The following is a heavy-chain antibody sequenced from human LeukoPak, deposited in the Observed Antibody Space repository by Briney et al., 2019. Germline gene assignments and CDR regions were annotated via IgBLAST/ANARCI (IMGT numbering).Heavy chain of an antibody. CDR2: ISYDGSNK. CDR1: GFTFSSYG. D-gene: IGHD3-10*01. J-gene: IGHJ5*02. Sequence: PGGSLRLSCAASGFTFSSYGMHWVRQAPGKGLEWVAVISYDGSNKYYADSVKGRFTISRDNSKNTLYLQMNSLRAEDTAVYYCARVRPYYGSGSYYNGWFDPWGQGTLVTVSS. V-gene: IGHV3-30*03. CDR3: ARVRPYYGSGSYYNGWFDP.